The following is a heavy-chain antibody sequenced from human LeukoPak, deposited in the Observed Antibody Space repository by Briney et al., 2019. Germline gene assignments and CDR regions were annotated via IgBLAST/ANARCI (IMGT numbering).Heavy chain of an antibody. V-gene: IGHV3-23*01. CDR2: LSASGGST. J-gene: IGHJ4*02. CDR1: GFTFSSYT. D-gene: IGHD5-12*01. CDR3: AKASGAHSGFED. Sequence: GGSLRLSCAASGFTFSSYTMAWVRQAPGKGLEWVSALSASGGSTYYADSVKGQFAISRDNSKNTLYLQMSSLRVEDTAVYYCAKASGAHSGFEDWGQGTLVTVSS.